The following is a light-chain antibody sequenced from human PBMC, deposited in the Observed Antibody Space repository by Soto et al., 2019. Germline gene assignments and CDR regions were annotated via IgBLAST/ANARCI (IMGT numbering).Light chain of an antibody. CDR2: APS. CDR3: QQYYSYPWT. Sequence: AIRMTQSPSSLSASTGDRVTITCRSSQGISSYVAWYQQKPGKAPKLLIYAPSTLQSGVPSRFSGSGSGTDFTLTISCLQSEDFATNYCQQYYSYPWTFGQGNKVEIK. J-gene: IGKJ1*01. V-gene: IGKV1-8*01. CDR1: QGISSY.